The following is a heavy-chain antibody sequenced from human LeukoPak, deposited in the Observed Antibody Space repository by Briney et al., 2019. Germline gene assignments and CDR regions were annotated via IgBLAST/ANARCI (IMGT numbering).Heavy chain of an antibody. D-gene: IGHD4-11*01. CDR1: GFTFSGYV. Sequence: GGSLRLSCAASGFTFSGYVMHWVRQAPGKGLEWVAFIRYDGSNTYYADSVKGRFTISRDNSKNAMFLQMNSLRAEDTAMYYCAKDLNPMTPLTTAFDYWGQGTLVTVSS. V-gene: IGHV3-30*02. J-gene: IGHJ4*02. CDR2: IRYDGSNT. CDR3: AKDLNPMTPLTTAFDY.